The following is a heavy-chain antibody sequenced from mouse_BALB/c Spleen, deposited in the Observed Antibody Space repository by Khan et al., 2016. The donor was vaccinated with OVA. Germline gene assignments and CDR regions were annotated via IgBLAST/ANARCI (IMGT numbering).Heavy chain of an antibody. J-gene: IGHJ1*01. CDR2: IYPGNSDT. D-gene: IGHD2-1*01. Sequence: VQLQQSGTVLARPGASVKMSCKASGYTFTSYWMHWVKQRPGQGLEWIGAIYPGNSDTSYNQKFKGKAKLTAVTSTSTAYMELSSLTNEDSAVYYCTRKDGNYGYWYFDVWGAGTTVTVSS. CDR1: GYTFTSYW. V-gene: IGHV1-5*01. CDR3: TRKDGNYGYWYFDV.